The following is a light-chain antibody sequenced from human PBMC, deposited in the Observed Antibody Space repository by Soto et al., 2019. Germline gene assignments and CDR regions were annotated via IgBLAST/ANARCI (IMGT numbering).Light chain of an antibody. V-gene: IGKV1-39*01. CDR3: LQSYSTWT. CDR2: GAS. J-gene: IGKJ1*01. Sequence: DIQMTQSPSSLSASVGDRVTITCRASQSISNSLNWYQQKQGKAPKLLIYGASTLQSGVPLRFSGSGSGTDFTLTISSLQPEDFATYFCLQSYSTWTFGQGTKVEIK. CDR1: QSISNS.